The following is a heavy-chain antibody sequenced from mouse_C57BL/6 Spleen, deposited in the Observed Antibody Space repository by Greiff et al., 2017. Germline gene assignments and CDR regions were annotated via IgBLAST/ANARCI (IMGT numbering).Heavy chain of an antibody. J-gene: IGHJ3*01. Sequence: EVQLQQSGPELVKPGASVKIPCKASGYTFTDYNMDWVKQSHGKSLEWIGDINPNNGGTIYNQKFKGKATLTVAKSSSTAYMELRSLTSEDTAVYYCASSLGAWFAYWGQGTLVTVSA. CDR1: GYTFTDYN. CDR3: ASSLGAWFAY. CDR2: INPNNGGT. D-gene: IGHD4-1*01. V-gene: IGHV1-18*01.